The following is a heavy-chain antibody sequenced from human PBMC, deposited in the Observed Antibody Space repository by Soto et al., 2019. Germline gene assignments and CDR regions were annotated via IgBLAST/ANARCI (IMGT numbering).Heavy chain of an antibody. CDR1: GGTFSSYP. Sequence: QVQLVQSGAEVKKPGSSVKVSCKASGGTFSSYPISWVRQAPGQGLEWMGGIIPIFGTANYAQKFQGRVTXTXDXXTSTAYMELSSLRSEDTAVYYCARGHNWKYFPFDYWGQGTLVTVSS. J-gene: IGHJ4*02. CDR3: ARGHNWKYFPFDY. D-gene: IGHD1-7*01. V-gene: IGHV1-69*05. CDR2: IIPIFGTA.